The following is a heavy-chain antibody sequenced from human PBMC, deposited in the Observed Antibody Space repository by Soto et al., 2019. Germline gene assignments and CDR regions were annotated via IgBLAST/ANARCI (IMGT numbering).Heavy chain of an antibody. CDR2: NYYNGST. V-gene: IGHV4-30-4*01. J-gene: IGHJ5*02. CDR3: ASVLNVRFDP. Sequence: SETLSPTCTVSGGSISSVDYDLSWLRPPPGTGVEWIGYNYYNGSTYYNPSLKTRHHLPVDTSKNPLSLKLNPETAAGAGVFFCASVLNVRFDPWGQGTLVTVSS. CDR1: GGSISSVDYD.